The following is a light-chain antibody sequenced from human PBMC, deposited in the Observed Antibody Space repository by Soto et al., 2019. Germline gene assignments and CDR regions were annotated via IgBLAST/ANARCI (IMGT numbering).Light chain of an antibody. Sequence: DLVMTQTPLSLSVTPGQPASISCKSSQSLLHSDGKNYLYWYLQKPGQSPTLLIYEVFSRFSGVPDRFSGSGSGTDFTLKISRVEAEDVGIYYCMQNIHLPITFGQGTRLEIK. CDR3: MQNIHLPIT. J-gene: IGKJ5*01. CDR2: EVF. CDR1: QSLLHSDGKNY. V-gene: IGKV2-29*03.